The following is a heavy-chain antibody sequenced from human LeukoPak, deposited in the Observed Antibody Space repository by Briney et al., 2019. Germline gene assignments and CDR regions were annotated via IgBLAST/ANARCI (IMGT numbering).Heavy chain of an antibody. CDR1: GGSISSYY. Sequence: KTSETLSLTCTVSGGSISSYYWSWIRQPPGKGLEWIGYIYYSGSTNYNPSLKSRVTISVDTSKNQFSLKLSSVTAADTAVYYCARDYGSGSLDYWGQGTLVTVSS. CDR3: ARDYGSGSLDY. CDR2: IYYSGST. J-gene: IGHJ4*02. V-gene: IGHV4-59*12. D-gene: IGHD3-10*01.